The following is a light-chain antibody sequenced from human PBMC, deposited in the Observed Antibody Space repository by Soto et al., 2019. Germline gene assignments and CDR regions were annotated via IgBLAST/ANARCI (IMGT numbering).Light chain of an antibody. CDR1: RSNIGAGYD. V-gene: IGLV1-40*01. J-gene: IGLJ1*01. CDR2: GNT. CDR3: QSYDSSLSGSSV. Sequence: QSVLTQPPSVSGAPGQRVTISCTGSRSNIGAGYDVHGYQQLPGTAPKLLINGNTNRPSGVTDRFSGSRSGTSASLSIAGLQDLDDSDYYCQSYDSSLSGSSVFGPGPKLTV.